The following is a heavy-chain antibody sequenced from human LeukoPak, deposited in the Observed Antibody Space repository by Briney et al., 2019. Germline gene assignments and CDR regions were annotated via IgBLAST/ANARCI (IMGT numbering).Heavy chain of an antibody. CDR3: ARDKQYCSSTSCSSMDV. Sequence: ASVKVSCKASGYTFTGYYMHWVRQAPGQGLEWMGWIKPNSGGTNYAQKFQGRVTMTRDTSISTAYMELSRLRSDDTAVYYCARDKQYCSSTSCSSMDVWGKGTTVTVSS. D-gene: IGHD2-2*01. J-gene: IGHJ6*03. CDR1: GYTFTGYY. CDR2: IKPNSGGT. V-gene: IGHV1-2*02.